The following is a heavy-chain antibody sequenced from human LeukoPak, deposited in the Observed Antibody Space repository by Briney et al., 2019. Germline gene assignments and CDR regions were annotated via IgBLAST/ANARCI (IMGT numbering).Heavy chain of an antibody. Sequence: GGSLRLFCAASGFPFSTYSMHWVRQAPGEGLEGVSYISSSARTIYYADSVKGRFTISRDNAKNSLYLQMNSLRAEDTAVYYCARVLPYDYINRFDRWGQGTLVTVSS. D-gene: IGHD4-11*01. CDR3: ARVLPYDYINRFDR. CDR2: ISSSARTI. CDR1: GFPFSTYS. J-gene: IGHJ5*02. V-gene: IGHV3-48*01.